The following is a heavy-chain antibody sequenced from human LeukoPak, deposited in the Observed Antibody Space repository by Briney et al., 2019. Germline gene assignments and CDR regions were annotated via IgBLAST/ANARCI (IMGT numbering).Heavy chain of an antibody. CDR1: GYTFTGYY. D-gene: IGHD6-13*01. V-gene: IGHV1-2*02. J-gene: IGHJ4*02. CDR3: ARDGGIAVAGRFDY. Sequence: ASVKVPCKASGYTFTGYYIHWVRQAPGQGLEWMGWINPKSGGTNYAQKFQGRVTMTRAPSISTAYMDLSRLRSDDTAVYYCARDGGIAVAGRFDYWGQGTLVTVSS. CDR2: INPKSGGT.